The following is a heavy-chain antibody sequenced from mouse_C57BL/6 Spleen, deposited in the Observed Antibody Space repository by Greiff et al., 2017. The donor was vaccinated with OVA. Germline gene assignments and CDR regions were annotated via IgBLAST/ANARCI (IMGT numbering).Heavy chain of an antibody. CDR3: ARDRHGYFDV. CDR2: ISDGGSYT. Sequence: EVKLVESGGGLVKPGGSLKLSCAASGFTFSSYAMSWVRQTPEKRLEWVATISDGGSYTYYPDNVKGRFTISRDNAKNNLYLQMSHLKSEDTAMYYCARDRHGYFDVWGRGTTVTVSS. J-gene: IGHJ1*03. CDR1: GFTFSSYA. V-gene: IGHV5-4*01.